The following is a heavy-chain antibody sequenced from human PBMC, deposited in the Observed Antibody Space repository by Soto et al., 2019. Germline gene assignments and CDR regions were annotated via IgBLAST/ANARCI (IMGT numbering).Heavy chain of an antibody. D-gene: IGHD4-4*01. CDR3: ANEDYSNYDNYYYYGMDV. Sequence: QVQLVQSGAEVKKPGSSVKVSRKASGGTFSSYAISWVRQAPGQGLEWMGGIIPIFGTANYAQKFQGRVTITADESTSTAYMELSSLRSEDTAVYYCANEDYSNYDNYYYYGMDVWGQGTTVTVSS. J-gene: IGHJ6*02. CDR1: GGTFSSYA. CDR2: IIPIFGTA. V-gene: IGHV1-69*01.